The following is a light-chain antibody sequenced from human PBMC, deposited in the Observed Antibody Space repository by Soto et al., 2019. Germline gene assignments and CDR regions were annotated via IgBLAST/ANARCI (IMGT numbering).Light chain of an antibody. CDR2: DAS. CDR1: QSVTTY. Sequence: EIVLTQSPATLSLSPGERATLSCRASQSVTTYLAWYQQKPGQAPRLLIYDASSRATGIPARFSGSGSGTDFTLTISSLEPEDFAFYYCLQLSNWPPLLSFGGGTKVEIK. CDR3: LQLSNWPPLLS. J-gene: IGKJ4*01. V-gene: IGKV3-11*01.